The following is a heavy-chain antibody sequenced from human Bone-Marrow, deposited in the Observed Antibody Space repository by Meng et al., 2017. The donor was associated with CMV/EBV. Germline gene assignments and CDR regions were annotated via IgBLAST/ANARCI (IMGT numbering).Heavy chain of an antibody. CDR3: AAPHNCGGDCYSSHPLGMDG. Sequence: SVKVSCKASGFTFTSSAVQWVRQARGQRLEWIGWIVVGSGNTNYAQKFQERVTITRDMSTSTAYMELSSLRSEDTAVYYCAAPHNCGGDCYSSHPLGMDGWGQGTTVTVSS. CDR1: GFTFTSSA. J-gene: IGHJ6*02. V-gene: IGHV1-58*01. CDR2: IVVGSGNT. D-gene: IGHD2-21*01.